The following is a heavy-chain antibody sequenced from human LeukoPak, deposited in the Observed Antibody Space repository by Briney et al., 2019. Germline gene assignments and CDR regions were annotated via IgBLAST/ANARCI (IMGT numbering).Heavy chain of an antibody. CDR1: GGSIISYY. J-gene: IGHJ3*02. V-gene: IGHV4-59*12. CDR2: IYYSGST. Sequence: SETLSLTCTVSGGSIISYYWSWIRQPPGKGLEWIGYIYYSGSTNYNPSLKSRVTMSIDTSKNQFSLKLGSVTAVDTAVYYCAHKFAGSYAFDIWGQGTMVTVSS. CDR3: AHKFAGSYAFDI.